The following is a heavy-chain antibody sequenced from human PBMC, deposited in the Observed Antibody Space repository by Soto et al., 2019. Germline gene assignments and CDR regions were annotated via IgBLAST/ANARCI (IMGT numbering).Heavy chain of an antibody. CDR3: ATTVDIMSIFAS. V-gene: IGHV4-4*02. J-gene: IGHJ5*02. CDR2: IYHIGST. Sequence: QVQLQESGPGLVKPSGTLSLTCAVSGGSISSTNCWIWFRQPPGKGLEWIVAIYHIGSTNYDPSHQRRVSISVDKSKNQVALKLPSVTAADTAVYYRATTVDIMSIFASWGQGTLVTVSS. CDR1: GGSISSTNC. D-gene: IGHD5-12*01.